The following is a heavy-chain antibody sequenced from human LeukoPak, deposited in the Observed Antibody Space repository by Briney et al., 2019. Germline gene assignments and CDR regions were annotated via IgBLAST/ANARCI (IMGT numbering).Heavy chain of an antibody. V-gene: IGHV1-2*02. CDR3: AREWGIPVATGTTRPEYNWFDP. CDR2: INPNSGGT. D-gene: IGHD1-1*01. Sequence: ASVKVSCKASGYTFTGYYMHWVRQAPGQGLEWMGWINPNSGGTNYAQKFQGRVTMTRDTSISTAYMELSRLRSDDTAVYYCAREWGIPVATGTTRPEYNWFDPWGQGTLVTVSS. J-gene: IGHJ5*02. CDR1: GYTFTGYY.